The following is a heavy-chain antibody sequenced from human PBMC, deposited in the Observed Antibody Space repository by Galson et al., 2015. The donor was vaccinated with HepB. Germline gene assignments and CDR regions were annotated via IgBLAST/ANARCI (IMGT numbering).Heavy chain of an antibody. D-gene: IGHD3-3*01. CDR3: ARVYYGAGDY. CDR2: IRNKANSYIT. J-gene: IGHJ4*02. Sequence: SLRLSCAASGFTFSDHYMDWVRQAPGKGLEWVGRIRNKANSYITEYAASVKGRFTISRDDSKNSLYLQLNSLKTEDTAVYYCARVYYGAGDYWGQGTLVTVSS. V-gene: IGHV3-72*01. CDR1: GFTFSDHY.